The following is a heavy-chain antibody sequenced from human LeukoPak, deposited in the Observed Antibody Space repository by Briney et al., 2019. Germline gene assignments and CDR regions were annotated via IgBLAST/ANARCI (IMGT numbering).Heavy chain of an antibody. CDR3: AGRERGYYYGMNV. CDR2: LYGGGNT. V-gene: IGHV3-53*01. J-gene: IGHJ6*02. Sequence: GGSLRLSCAASRFTVSSNCMSWVRQAPGKGLEWVSILYGGGNTHYADSVEGRFTISRDDSKNTLYLQMNSLRAEDTAVYYCAGRERGYYYGMNVWGQGTTVTVSS. CDR1: RFTVSSNC.